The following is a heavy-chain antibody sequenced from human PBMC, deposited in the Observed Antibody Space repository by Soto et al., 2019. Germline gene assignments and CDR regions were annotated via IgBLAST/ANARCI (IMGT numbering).Heavy chain of an antibody. D-gene: IGHD6-25*01. CDR2: INPNSGGT. CDR1: GYTFTGYY. CDR3: ARDSDERLHERQRPSAGGPVDY. J-gene: IGHJ4*02. Sequence: QVQLVQSGAEVKKPGASVKVSCKASGYTFTGYYMHWVRQAPGQGLEWMGWINPNSGGTNYAQKFQGRVTMTRDTSISTAYMELSRLRSDDTAVYYCARDSDERLHERQRPSAGGPVDYWGQGTLVTVSS. V-gene: IGHV1-2*02.